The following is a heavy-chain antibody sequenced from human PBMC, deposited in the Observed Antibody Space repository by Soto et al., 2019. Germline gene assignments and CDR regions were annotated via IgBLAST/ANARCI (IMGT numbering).Heavy chain of an antibody. CDR3: AKGRRRPGIAVAGTLY. CDR1: GFTFSSYG. V-gene: IGHV3-30*18. D-gene: IGHD6-19*01. CDR2: ISYDGSNK. J-gene: IGHJ4*02. Sequence: QVQLVESGGGVVQPGWSLRLSCAASGFTFSSYGMHWVRQAPGKGLEWVAVISYDGSNKYYADSVKGRFTISRDNSKNTLYLQMNSLRAEDTAVYYCAKGRRRPGIAVAGTLYWGQGTLVTVSS.